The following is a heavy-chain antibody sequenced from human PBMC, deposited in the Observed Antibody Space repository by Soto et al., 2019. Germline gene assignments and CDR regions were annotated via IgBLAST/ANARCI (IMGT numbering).Heavy chain of an antibody. CDR2: IWYDGSNK. CDR3: AREDRIAARRTFDY. CDR1: GFTFSSYG. Sequence: QVQLVESGGGVVQPGRSLRLSCAASGFTFSSYGMHWVRQAPGKGLEWVAVIWYDGSNKYYADSVKGRFTISRGNSKNTLYLQMNSLRAEDTAVYYCAREDRIAARRTFDYWGQGTLVTVSS. J-gene: IGHJ4*02. D-gene: IGHD6-6*01. V-gene: IGHV3-33*01.